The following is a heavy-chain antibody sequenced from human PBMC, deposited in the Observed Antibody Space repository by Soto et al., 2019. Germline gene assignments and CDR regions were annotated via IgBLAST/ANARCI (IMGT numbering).Heavy chain of an antibody. V-gene: IGHV3-23*01. D-gene: IGHD6-6*01. Sequence: GGSLRLSCAASGFTFSTYAMNWVRQAPGKGLEWVSGITTGGGSTYYADSVKGRFTISRDNSKNTLYLQVNSLRAEDTAVYYCAKVVRSTSFYFDYWGQGTLVTVSS. CDR1: GFTFSTYA. CDR3: AKVVRSTSFYFDY. CDR2: ITTGGGST. J-gene: IGHJ4*02.